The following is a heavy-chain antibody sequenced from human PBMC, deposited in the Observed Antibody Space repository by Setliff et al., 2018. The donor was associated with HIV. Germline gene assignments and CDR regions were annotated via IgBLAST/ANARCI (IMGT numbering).Heavy chain of an antibody. CDR2: ISYDGNYK. CDR1: GFTFSNYA. D-gene: IGHD3-16*01. CDR3: ARDRFRGGVGTGLAEY. Sequence: PGGSLRLSCAVSGFTFSNYAMHWVRQASGKGLEWVAVISYDGNYKYYSDSVKGRFTISRDNSKNTLFLQMNSLRPEDTAVYYCARDRFRGGVGTGLAEYWGQGTVVTVSS. V-gene: IGHV3-30*04. J-gene: IGHJ4*02.